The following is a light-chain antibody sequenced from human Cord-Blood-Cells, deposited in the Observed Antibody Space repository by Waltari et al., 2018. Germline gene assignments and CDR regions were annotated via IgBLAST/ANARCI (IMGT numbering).Light chain of an antibody. V-gene: IGKV1-39*01. CDR2: AAS. J-gene: IGKJ2*01. CDR1: QSIRSY. CDR3: QQSYSTPYT. Sequence: DIQMTQFPSSLFASVGDRVTIPCRASQSIRSYLNWYQQKPGKAPKLLIYAASSLQSGVPSRFSGSGSGTDFTLTISSLQPEDFATYYCQQSYSTPYTFGQGTKLEIK.